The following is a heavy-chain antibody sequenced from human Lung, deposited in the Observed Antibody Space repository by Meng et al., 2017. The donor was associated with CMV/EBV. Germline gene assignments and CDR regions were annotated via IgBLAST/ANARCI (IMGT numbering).Heavy chain of an antibody. CDR3: ARVSGHLITMILYYFDS. CDR1: GYTFTSYG. J-gene: IGHJ4*02. D-gene: IGHD3-22*01. V-gene: IGHV1-18*01. Sequence: ASXXVSXKASGYTFTSYGISWVRQAPGQGLEWMGWISTYNDNTNYAQKLQDRVTMTTDTSTSTAYMELRSLRSDDTAVYYCARVSGHLITMILYYFDSSGQGXLVTVSS. CDR2: ISTYNDNT.